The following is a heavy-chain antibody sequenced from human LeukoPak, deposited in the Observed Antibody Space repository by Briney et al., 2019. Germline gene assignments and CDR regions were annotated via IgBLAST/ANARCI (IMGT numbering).Heavy chain of an antibody. CDR1: GGSFSGYY. D-gene: IGHD3-22*01. J-gene: IGHJ4*02. V-gene: IGHV4-34*01. Sequence: NPSETLSLTCAVYGGSFSGYYWSWIRQPPGKGLEWIGEINHSGSTNYNPSLKSRVTISVDTSKNQFSLKLSSVTAADTAVYYCAGGYYDSSGYYFDYWGQGTLVTVSS. CDR2: INHSGST. CDR3: AGGYYDSSGYYFDY.